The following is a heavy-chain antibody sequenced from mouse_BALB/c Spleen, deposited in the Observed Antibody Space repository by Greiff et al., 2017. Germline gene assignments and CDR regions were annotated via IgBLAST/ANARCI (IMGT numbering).Heavy chain of an antibody. CDR2: INPSTGYT. CDR3: ARSGYDGPFAY. Sequence: QVQLQQSGAELAKPGASVKMSCKASGYTFTSYWMHWVKQRPGQGLEWIGYINPSTGYTEYNQKFKDKATLTADKSSSTAYMQLKSLTSEDSAVYYCARSGYDGPFAYWGQGTLVTVSA. D-gene: IGHD2-14*01. J-gene: IGHJ3*01. CDR1: GYTFTSYW. V-gene: IGHV1-7*01.